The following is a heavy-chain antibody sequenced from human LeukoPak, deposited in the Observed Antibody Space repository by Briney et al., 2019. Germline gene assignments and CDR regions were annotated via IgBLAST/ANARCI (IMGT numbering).Heavy chain of an antibody. J-gene: IGHJ4*02. Sequence: PGGSLRLSCAASGFTFSNYAMSWVRQAPGKGLEWVSTITGSGGGAYYADSVKGHFTISRDNSKNTVYLQMYSLRAEDTAVYYCAKGRWLQLFYFDSWGQGTLVTVPS. CDR3: AKGRWLQLFYFDS. CDR1: GFTFSNYA. D-gene: IGHD5-24*01. CDR2: ITGSGGGA. V-gene: IGHV3-23*01.